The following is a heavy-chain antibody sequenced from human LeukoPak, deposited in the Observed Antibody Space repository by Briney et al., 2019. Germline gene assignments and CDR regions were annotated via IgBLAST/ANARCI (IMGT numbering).Heavy chain of an antibody. Sequence: SETLSLTCTVSGGSISSYYWSWIRQPAGKGLEWIGRIYTSGSTNYNPSLKSRVTMSVDTSKNQFSLKLSSVTAADTAVYYCARRPFYDSSAYFDYWGQGTLVTVSS. D-gene: IGHD3-22*01. J-gene: IGHJ4*02. CDR1: GGSISSYY. V-gene: IGHV4-4*07. CDR3: ARRPFYDSSAYFDY. CDR2: IYTSGST.